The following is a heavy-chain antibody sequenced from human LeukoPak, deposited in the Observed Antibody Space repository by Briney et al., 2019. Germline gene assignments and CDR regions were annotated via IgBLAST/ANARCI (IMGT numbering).Heavy chain of an antibody. CDR2: IIPIFGTA. CDR3: ARDYSRYGKDSPDAIDT. CDR1: GGTFSSYA. J-gene: IGHJ3*02. Sequence: GSSVKFSCKASGGTFSSYAISWVRQAPGQGLEWMGGIIPIFGTANYAQKFQGRVTITADESTSTAYMELSSLRSADTAVYYCARDYSRYGKDSPDAIDTSGQGTMVTVSS. D-gene: IGHD2-15*01. V-gene: IGHV1-69*01.